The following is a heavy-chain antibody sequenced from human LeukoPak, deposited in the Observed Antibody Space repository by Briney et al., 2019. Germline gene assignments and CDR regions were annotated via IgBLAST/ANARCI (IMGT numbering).Heavy chain of an antibody. Sequence: PGGSLRLSCAASGFTFSSYGMHWVRQAPGKGLEWVAFIRYDGSNKYYADSVKGRFTISRDNSKNTLYLQMNSLRAEDTAVYYCAKXRXSSXYGDAPDFDYWGQGTLVTVSS. CDR1: GFTFSSYG. V-gene: IGHV3-30*02. CDR3: AKXRXSSXYGDAPDFDY. D-gene: IGHD6-13*01. CDR2: IRYDGSNK. J-gene: IGHJ4*02.